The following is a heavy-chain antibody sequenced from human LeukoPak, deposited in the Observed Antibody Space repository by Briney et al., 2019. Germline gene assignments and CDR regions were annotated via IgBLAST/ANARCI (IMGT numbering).Heavy chain of an antibody. J-gene: IGHJ4*02. CDR1: GYTFTSYD. D-gene: IGHD1-1*01. Sequence: ASVKVSCKASGYTFTSYDINWVRQATGQGLEWMGWINPNSGGTNYAQKFQGRVTMTRDTSISTAYMELSRLRSDDTAVYYCARDRYNWNDGYFDYWGQGTLVTVSS. CDR3: ARDRYNWNDGYFDY. CDR2: INPNSGGT. V-gene: IGHV1-2*02.